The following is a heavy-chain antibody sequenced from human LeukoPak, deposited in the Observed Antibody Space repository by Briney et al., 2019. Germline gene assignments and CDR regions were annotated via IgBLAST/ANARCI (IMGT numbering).Heavy chain of an antibody. V-gene: IGHV3-30*03. CDR1: GFTFSSYG. Sequence: GGSLRLSCAASGFTFSSYGMHWVRQAPGKGLEWVAVISYDGSNKYYADSVKGRFTISRDNSKNTLYLQMNSLRAEDTAVYYCAREGEWGSFDYWGQGTLVTVSS. D-gene: IGHD3-16*01. CDR2: ISYDGSNK. CDR3: AREGEWGSFDY. J-gene: IGHJ4*02.